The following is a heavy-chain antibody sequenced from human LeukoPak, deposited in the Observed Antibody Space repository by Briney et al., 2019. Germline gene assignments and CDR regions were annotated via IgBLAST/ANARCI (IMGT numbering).Heavy chain of an antibody. CDR3: AGLRDGYDLKGKEGFDY. Sequence: SETLSLTCTVSGGSISSNSYYWGWIRQPPGKGLEWIGSIYYSGSTYYNPSLKSRVTISVDTSKNQFSLKLSSVTAADTAVYYCAGLRDGYDLKGKEGFDYWGQGTLVTVSS. CDR1: GGSISSNSYY. J-gene: IGHJ4*02. V-gene: IGHV4-39*01. D-gene: IGHD5-24*01. CDR2: IYYSGST.